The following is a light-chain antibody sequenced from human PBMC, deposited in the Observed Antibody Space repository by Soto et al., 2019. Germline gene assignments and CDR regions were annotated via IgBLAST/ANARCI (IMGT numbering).Light chain of an antibody. CDR3: SSYAGSDNLGV. V-gene: IGLV2-8*01. CDR1: SSDVGGYKY. Sequence: QSVLTQPPSASGSLGQSVTISCTGTSSDVGGYKYVSWYQQHPGKAPKLIIYEVSERPSGVPDRFSGSKSGNAASLTVSGLPIDDEADYYCSSYAGSDNLGVFGGGTKLTVL. J-gene: IGLJ2*01. CDR2: EVS.